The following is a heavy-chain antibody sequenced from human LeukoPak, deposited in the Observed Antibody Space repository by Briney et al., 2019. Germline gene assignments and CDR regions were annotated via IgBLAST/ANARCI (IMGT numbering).Heavy chain of an antibody. V-gene: IGHV4-34*01. Sequence: PSETLSLTCAVYGGSFSGYYWSWIRQPPGKGLEWIGEINHSGSTNYNPSLKSRVTISVDTSKNQFSLKLSSVTAADTAVYYCASRPMYYDILTGYYASIADNWFDPWGQGTLVTVSS. CDR3: ASRPMYYDILTGYYASIADNWFDP. CDR2: INHSGST. D-gene: IGHD3-9*01. J-gene: IGHJ5*02. CDR1: GGSFSGYY.